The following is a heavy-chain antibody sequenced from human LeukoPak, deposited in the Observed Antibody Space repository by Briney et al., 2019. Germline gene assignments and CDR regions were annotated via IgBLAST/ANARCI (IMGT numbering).Heavy chain of an antibody. CDR3: ARDSAWRGNWYAFDI. V-gene: IGHV3-9*01. J-gene: IGHJ3*02. Sequence: GGSLRLSCAVSGFTFDDYAMHWVRQAPGKGIEWVSSISWDTSTVAYADSVKGRFTISRDNVRKSLNLQMNSLTTEDTAFYFCARDSAWRGNWYAFDIWGQGTMVTVSS. CDR2: ISWDTSTV. D-gene: IGHD1-1*01. CDR1: GFTFDDYA.